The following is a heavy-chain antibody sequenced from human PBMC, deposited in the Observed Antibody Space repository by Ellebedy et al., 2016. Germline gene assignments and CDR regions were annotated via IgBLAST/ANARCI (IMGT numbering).Heavy chain of an antibody. CDR1: AGSISSTTYY. J-gene: IGHJ4*02. CDR2: IYYSGST. V-gene: IGHV4-39*07. D-gene: IGHD3-9*01. Sequence: GSLRLXCTVSAGSISSTTYYWGWIRQPPGKGLEWIGSIYYSGSTYYNPSLKSRITISIDTSKNQFSLKLSSVTAADTAVYYCATILTGYYHYWGQGTLVTVSS. CDR3: ATILTGYYHY.